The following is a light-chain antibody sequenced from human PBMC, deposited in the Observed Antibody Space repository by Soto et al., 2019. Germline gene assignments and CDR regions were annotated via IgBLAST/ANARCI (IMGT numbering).Light chain of an antibody. CDR3: ATWDDSLHGVV. Sequence: QSVVTQPPSASGTPGQGVTISFSGSRSNIGSNTVTWYQQLPGTAPKLLIHSNDQRPSGVPDRFSGSKSGTSASLAISGLQSEDEADYYCATWDDSLHGVVFGGGTKVTVL. CDR1: RSNIGSNT. J-gene: IGLJ2*01. CDR2: SND. V-gene: IGLV1-44*01.